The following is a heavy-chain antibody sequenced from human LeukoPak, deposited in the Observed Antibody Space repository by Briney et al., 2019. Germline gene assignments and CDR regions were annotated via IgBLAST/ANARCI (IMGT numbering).Heavy chain of an antibody. J-gene: IGHJ3*02. CDR2: ISSSSSYI. CDR1: GFTFSSYS. CDR3: ARASITASGPHDVYDI. D-gene: IGHD6-13*01. V-gene: IGHV3-21*01. Sequence: GGSLRLSCAASGFTFSSYSMNWVRQAPGKGLEWVSSISSSSSYIYYADSVKGRFTISRANSAQMLYLQMGSLRGEDMAVYFCARASITASGPHDVYDIWGRGTMVTVSS.